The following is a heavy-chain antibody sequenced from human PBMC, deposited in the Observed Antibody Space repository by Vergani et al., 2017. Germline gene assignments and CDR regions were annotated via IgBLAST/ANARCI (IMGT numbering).Heavy chain of an antibody. Sequence: EVQLLESGGGLVQPGGSLRLSCAASGFTFSDYAMNWVRQAPGKGLDLVSVISGTGDSTFYADSVQDRFTIARDNSKNMVYLQLNSLRAEDTATYYCAKVPQHLYLTGFDYLGQGTLVTVSS. D-gene: IGHD3-3*02. CDR1: GFTFSDYA. V-gene: IGHV3-23*01. J-gene: IGHJ4*02. CDR3: AKVPQHLYLTGFDY. CDR2: ISGTGDST.